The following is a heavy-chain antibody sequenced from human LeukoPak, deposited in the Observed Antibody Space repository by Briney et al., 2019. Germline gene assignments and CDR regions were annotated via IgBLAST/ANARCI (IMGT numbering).Heavy chain of an antibody. CDR3: ARGRRDGYNYQDYGYYYYYMDV. D-gene: IGHD5-24*01. CDR1: GGTFSSYA. V-gene: IGHV1-69*13. J-gene: IGHJ6*03. Sequence: GASVKVSCKASGGTFSSYAISWVRQAPGQGLEWMGGIIPIFGTANYAQKFQGRVTITADESTSTAYMELSSLRSEDTAVYYCARGRRDGYNYQDYGYYYYYMDVWGKGTTVTISS. CDR2: IIPIFGTA.